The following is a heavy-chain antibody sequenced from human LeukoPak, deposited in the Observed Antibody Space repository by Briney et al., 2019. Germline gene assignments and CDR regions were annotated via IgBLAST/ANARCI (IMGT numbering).Heavy chain of an antibody. J-gene: IGHJ4*02. CDR1: GFTFSSYW. CDR2: IKQDGSEK. CDR3: ARGGELGGYDGLGDY. V-gene: IGHV3-7*03. Sequence: GGSLRLSCAATGFTFSSYWMSWFRQAPGKGLEWVANIKQDGSEKYYVDSVKGRFTISRDNAKNSLYLQMNSLRAEDTAVYYCARGGELGGYDGLGDYWGQGTLVTVSS. D-gene: IGHD1-26*01.